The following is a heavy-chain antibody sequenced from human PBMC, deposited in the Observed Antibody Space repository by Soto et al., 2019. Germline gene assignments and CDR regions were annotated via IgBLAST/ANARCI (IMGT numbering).Heavy chain of an antibody. Sequence: ASVKVSCKASGYTFTSYAMNWVRQAPGQGLEWMGWINTNTGTPTYAQGFTGRFVFSLDTSVSTAYLQISSLKAEDTAVYYCARGGSMVATYYFDYWGQGTLVTVSS. V-gene: IGHV7-4-1*02. CDR2: INTNTGTP. D-gene: IGHD5-12*01. CDR1: GYTFTSYA. CDR3: ARGGSMVATYYFDY. J-gene: IGHJ4*02.